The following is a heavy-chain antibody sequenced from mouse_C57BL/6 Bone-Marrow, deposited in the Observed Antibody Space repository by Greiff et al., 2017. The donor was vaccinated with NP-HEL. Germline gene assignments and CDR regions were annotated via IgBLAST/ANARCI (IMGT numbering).Heavy chain of an antibody. V-gene: IGHV1-82*01. CDR3: ASGTGTYDY. Sequence: VKLQESGPELVKPGASVKISCKASGYAFSSSWMNWVKQRPGKGLEWIGRIYPGDGDTNYNGKFKGQATLTADKSSSTANMRRSSRTAEDSAVYFCASGTGTYDYWGQGTTLTVSS. J-gene: IGHJ2*01. CDR2: IYPGDGDT. D-gene: IGHD4-1*01. CDR1: GYAFSSSW.